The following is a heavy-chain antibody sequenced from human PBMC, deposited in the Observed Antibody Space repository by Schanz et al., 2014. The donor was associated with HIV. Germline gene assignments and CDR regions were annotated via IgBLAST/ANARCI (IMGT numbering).Heavy chain of an antibody. CDR2: MNPNSGNT. Sequence: QVQLVQSGAEVKKPGASVKVSCKASGYTFSNFDINWVRQATGQGLEWMGWMNPNSGNTGYAQKFRGRVTMTRKASPGTSYMEFSSLRSDDTAVYYCARGRRDVSMIVLYWLDPWGQGTRVTVSS. CDR1: GYTFSNFD. V-gene: IGHV1-8*01. D-gene: IGHD3-22*01. CDR3: ARGRRDVSMIVLYWLDP. J-gene: IGHJ5*02.